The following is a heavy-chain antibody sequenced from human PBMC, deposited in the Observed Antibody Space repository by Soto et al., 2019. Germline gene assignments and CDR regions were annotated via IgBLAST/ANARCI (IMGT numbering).Heavy chain of an antibody. CDR3: ARGEADTNWNAFDI. CDR1: GGSIINYY. Sequence: QVQLQESGPGLVKPSETLSLTCSVSGGSIINYYWGWIRQPPGQGLEWIGYIYYTGRTNYNPSLKRLVNIAVDTSETQFYPALSSVTAAGSDVYYCARGEADTNWNAFDIWGQGTIVTVSS. CDR2: IYYTGRT. J-gene: IGHJ3*02. V-gene: IGHV4-59*01. D-gene: IGHD1-1*01.